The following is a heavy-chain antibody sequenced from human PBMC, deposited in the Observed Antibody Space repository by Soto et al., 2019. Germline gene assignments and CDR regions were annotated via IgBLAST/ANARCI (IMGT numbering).Heavy chain of an antibody. CDR1: GYTFTSYG. CDR3: ARSPGYSSGWYFPHFDY. J-gene: IGHJ4*02. V-gene: IGHV1-18*01. Sequence: ASLKVSCKASGYTFTSYGISWVRQAPGQGLDWMGWIIAYNGNTNYAQKLQGRVTMTTDTSTSTAYMELRSLRSDDTAVYYCARSPGYSSGWYFPHFDYWGQGTLVTV. D-gene: IGHD6-19*01. CDR2: IIAYNGNT.